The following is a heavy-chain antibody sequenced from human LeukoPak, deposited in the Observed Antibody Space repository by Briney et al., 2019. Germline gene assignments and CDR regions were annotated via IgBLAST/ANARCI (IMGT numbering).Heavy chain of an antibody. CDR3: AKDPAYCGGDCYTLNWFDP. CDR1: GFTFSSYG. J-gene: IGHJ5*02. V-gene: IGHV3-30*02. D-gene: IGHD2-21*02. CDR2: IRYDGSNK. Sequence: GGSLRLSCAASGFTFSSYGMHWVRQAPGKGLEWVAFIRYDGSNKYYADSVKGGFTISRDNSKNTLYLQMNSLRAEDTAVYYCAKDPAYCGGDCYTLNWFDPWGQGTLVTVSS.